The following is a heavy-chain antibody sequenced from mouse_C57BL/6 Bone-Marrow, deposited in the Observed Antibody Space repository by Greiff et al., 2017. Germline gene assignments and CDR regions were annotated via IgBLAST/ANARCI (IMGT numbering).Heavy chain of an antibody. J-gene: IGHJ1*03. CDR1: GFNIKDDY. V-gene: IGHV14-4*01. CDR2: IDPENGDT. Sequence: EVQLKQSGAELVRPGASVKLSCTASGFNIKDDYMHWVKQRPEQGLEWIGWIDPENGDTAYASKFQGKATITADTSSNTAYLQLSSLTSEDTAVYYCTTFGYYYGLWYFDVWGTGTTVTVSS. D-gene: IGHD1-1*01. CDR3: TTFGYYYGLWYFDV.